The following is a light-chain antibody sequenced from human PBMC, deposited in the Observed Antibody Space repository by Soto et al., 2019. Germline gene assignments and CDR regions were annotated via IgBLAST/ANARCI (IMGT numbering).Light chain of an antibody. CDR2: GAS. J-gene: IGKJ1*01. Sequence: EIVLTQSAGILSLSPGDRATLSCRASQSVSSSFLAWYQQKPGQAPRLLIYGASSRATGIPDRFSGSGSGTDFTLTISRLEPEDFAVYYCQQYGSSPPWTFGQGTKVEI. CDR1: QSVSSSF. V-gene: IGKV3-20*01. CDR3: QQYGSSPPWT.